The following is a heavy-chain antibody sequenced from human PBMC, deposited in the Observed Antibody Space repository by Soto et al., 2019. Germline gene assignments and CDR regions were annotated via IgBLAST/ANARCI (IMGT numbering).Heavy chain of an antibody. J-gene: IGHJ4*02. D-gene: IGHD3-10*01. CDR1: GGFTSTNNW. Sequence: QLQLQESGPGLVRPSGTLSLTCAVSGGFTSTNNWWSWVRQPPGKGLEWIGDAYHSGSTEYNPSLKSRVSISVDKSKNQISLNLNSATAADTAVYYCARSPPSSYYGGSGTFDYWGQGTLVTVSS. CDR2: AYHSGST. V-gene: IGHV4-4*02. CDR3: ARSPPSSYYGGSGTFDY.